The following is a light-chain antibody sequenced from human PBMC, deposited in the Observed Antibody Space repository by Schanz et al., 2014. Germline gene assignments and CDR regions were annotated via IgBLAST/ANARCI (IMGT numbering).Light chain of an antibody. CDR1: QRIGSW. V-gene: IGKV1-5*01. Sequence: ILMTQSPSTLSAAVGDRVTITCRASQRIGSWVAWYQQKPGKAPKLLIYDAFNLGSGVPSRFSGSTSGTEFTLTINSLQPDDFATYFCQQYNSYPVAFGQGTKLDIK. CDR3: QQYNSYPVA. CDR2: DAF. J-gene: IGKJ2*01.